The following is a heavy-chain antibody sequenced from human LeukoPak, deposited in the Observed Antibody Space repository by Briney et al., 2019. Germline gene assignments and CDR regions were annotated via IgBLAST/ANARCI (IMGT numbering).Heavy chain of an antibody. D-gene: IGHD6-13*01. J-gene: IGHJ4*02. V-gene: IGHV3-30*03. CDR2: ISYDGSNK. CDR3: ASAAGPFDN. Sequence: PGRSLRLTCAASGFTFSSYGMHWVRQAPGKGLEWVAVISYDGSNKYYADSVKGRFTISRDNSKNTLYLDMNSLRAEDTAVYYCASAAGPFDNWGQGTLVTVSS. CDR1: GFTFSSYG.